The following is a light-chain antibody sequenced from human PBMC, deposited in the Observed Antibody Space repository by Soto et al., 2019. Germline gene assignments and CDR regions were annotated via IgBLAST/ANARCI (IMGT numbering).Light chain of an antibody. CDR3: LQDYNYPRT. Sequence: AIQMTQSPSSLSASVGDRVTITCRASQAIGTDLGWYHQKPGKAPNLLIYAASSLQTGVPSRFRGSGSGTDFTLTISSLQPEAFATYYCLQDYNYPRTFGQGTKVDIK. CDR2: AAS. V-gene: IGKV1-6*01. CDR1: QAIGTD. J-gene: IGKJ1*01.